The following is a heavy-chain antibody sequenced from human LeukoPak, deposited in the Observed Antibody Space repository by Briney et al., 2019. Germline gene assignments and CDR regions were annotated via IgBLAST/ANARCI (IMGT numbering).Heavy chain of an antibody. CDR1: GFTFSSYS. CDR3: ARSFDNYYYYHMDV. Sequence: GGSLRLSCVVSGFTFSSYSMNWVRQAPGKGLEWVSSISSSSSYIYYADSVKGRFTISRDNAKNSLCLQMNSLRAEDTAVYYCARSFDNYYYYHMDVWGKGTTVTISS. V-gene: IGHV3-21*01. J-gene: IGHJ6*03. D-gene: IGHD3-10*01. CDR2: ISSSSSYI.